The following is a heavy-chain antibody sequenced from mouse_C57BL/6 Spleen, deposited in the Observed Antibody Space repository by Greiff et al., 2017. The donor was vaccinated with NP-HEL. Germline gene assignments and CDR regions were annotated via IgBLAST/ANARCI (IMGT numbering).Heavy chain of an antibody. CDR2: IYPGDGDT. J-gene: IGHJ3*01. Sequence: HVKQSGAELVKPGASVKISCKASGYAFSSYWMNWVKQRPGKGLEWIGQIYPGDGDTNYNGKFKGKATLTADKSSSTAYMQLSSLTSEDSAVYFCARGYDYGVAYWGQGTLVTVSA. CDR1: GYAFSSYW. V-gene: IGHV1-80*01. CDR3: ARGYDYGVAY. D-gene: IGHD2-4*01.